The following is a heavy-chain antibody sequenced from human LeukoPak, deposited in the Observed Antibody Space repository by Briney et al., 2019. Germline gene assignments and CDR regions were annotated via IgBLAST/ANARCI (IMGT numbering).Heavy chain of an antibody. V-gene: IGHV3-30*03. CDR3: ARDYYGSGSGGWSYYYYMDV. CDR1: GFTFSSYG. CDR2: ISYDGSNK. Sequence: PGGSLRLSCAASGFTFSSYGMHWVRQAPGKGLEWVAVISYDGSNKYYADSVKGRFTISRDNSKNTLYLQMNSLRAEDTAVYYCARDYYGSGSGGWSYYYYMDVWGKGTTVTISS. J-gene: IGHJ6*03. D-gene: IGHD3-10*01.